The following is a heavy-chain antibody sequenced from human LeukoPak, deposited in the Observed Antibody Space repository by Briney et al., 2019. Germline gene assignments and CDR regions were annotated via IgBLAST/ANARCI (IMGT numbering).Heavy chain of an antibody. CDR3: ARSLGGAYDY. J-gene: IGHJ4*02. V-gene: IGHV3-74*01. CDR2: INIGGSNT. D-gene: IGHD1-26*01. Sequence: GGSLRLSCAASGFPFSSYWMHWVRQAPGKGLVWVSRINIGGSNTNYADSVKGRFTISRDNAKNTLYLQMDSLRAEDTAVYYCARSLGGAYDYWGQGTLVTVSS. CDR1: GFPFSSYW.